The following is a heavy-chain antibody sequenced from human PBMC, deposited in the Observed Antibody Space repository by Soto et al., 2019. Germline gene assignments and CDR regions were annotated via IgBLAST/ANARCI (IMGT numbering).Heavy chain of an antibody. CDR1: GYPLTAKY. CDR3: AKACRRWPESFDH. CDR2: INPSSGGT. Sequence: SVKVSCKASGYPLTAKYLHWVRQAPGQGLEWMGWINPSSGGTKEAQKFRGRVTMTRDTSISAAYMELSRLTSDDTAVYYCAKACRRWPESFDHSGPGTLLTVS. D-gene: IGHD3-10*01. J-gene: IGHJ4*02. V-gene: IGHV1-2*02.